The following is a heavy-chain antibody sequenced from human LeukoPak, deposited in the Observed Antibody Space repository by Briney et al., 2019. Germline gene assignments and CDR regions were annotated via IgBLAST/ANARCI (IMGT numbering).Heavy chain of an antibody. J-gene: IGHJ5*02. CDR1: GDSISSATYF. CDR2: IYYTGNT. Sequence: SETLSLTCTVSGDSISSATYFWGWIRQPPGKGLEWIGSIYYTGNTYYNPSLKSRVTISVDTSKNQFSLKLSSVTAADTAMYYCVRVVVAYNWFDPWGQGTLATVSS. D-gene: IGHD3-22*01. CDR3: VRVVVAYNWFDP. V-gene: IGHV4-39*07.